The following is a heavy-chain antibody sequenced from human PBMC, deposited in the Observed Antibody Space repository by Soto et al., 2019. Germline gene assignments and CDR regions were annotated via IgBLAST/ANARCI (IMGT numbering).Heavy chain of an antibody. V-gene: IGHV4-39*01. CDR2: IYYSGST. Sequence: SETLSLTCTVSGGSISSSSYYWGWIRQPPGKRLEWIGSIYYSGSTYYNPSLKSRVTISVDTSKNQFSLKLSSVTAADTAVYYCARLGGILTGYYREAVYYYYGMDVWGQGTTVTVSS. D-gene: IGHD3-9*01. CDR3: ARLGGILTGYYREAVYYYYGMDV. J-gene: IGHJ6*02. CDR1: GGSISSSSYY.